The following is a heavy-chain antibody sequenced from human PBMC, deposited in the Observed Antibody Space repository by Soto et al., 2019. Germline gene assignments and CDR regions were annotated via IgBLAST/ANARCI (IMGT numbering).Heavy chain of an antibody. CDR3: TRDASRDSSARGWFDP. D-gene: IGHD6-13*01. J-gene: IGHJ5*02. Sequence: GGSLRLSCAASGFTFRSFTMNWVRQAPGQGLEWVSTISSNSAYIYYTDALRGRFTISRDNAKNSLHRQMNSLRAEDTAVYYCTRDASRDSSARGWFDPWGPGTLVTVSS. CDR1: GFTFRSFT. V-gene: IGHV3-21*01. CDR2: ISSNSAYI.